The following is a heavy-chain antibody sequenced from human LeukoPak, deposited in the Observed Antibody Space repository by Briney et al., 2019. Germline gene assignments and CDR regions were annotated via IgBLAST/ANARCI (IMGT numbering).Heavy chain of an antibody. CDR3: ARGERGLYCSSTSCYPVL. J-gene: IGHJ4*02. Sequence: GGSLRLFCAASGFTFSSYSMNWVRQAPGKGLEWVSSISSSSSYIYYADSVKGRFTISRDNAKNSLYLQMNSLRAEDTAVYYCARGERGLYCSSTSCYPVLGGQGTLVTVSS. CDR2: ISSSSSYI. CDR1: GFTFSSYS. V-gene: IGHV3-21*01. D-gene: IGHD2-2*01.